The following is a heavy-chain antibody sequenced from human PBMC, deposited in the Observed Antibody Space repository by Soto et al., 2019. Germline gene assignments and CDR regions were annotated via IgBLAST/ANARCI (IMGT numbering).Heavy chain of an antibody. V-gene: IGHV3-7*05. Sequence: EVQLVESGGALVQPGGSLRLSCAVSGFTFNNYCMSWVRQAPGKGLEWVANIKQDGNEKYYVDSVKGRFTVSRDNAKNSLYLQMNSLRAEDTAVYYCTRITSLAGVYWGQGTLVTVSS. D-gene: IGHD3-10*01. J-gene: IGHJ4*02. CDR2: IKQDGNEK. CDR3: TRITSLAGVY. CDR1: GFTFNNYC.